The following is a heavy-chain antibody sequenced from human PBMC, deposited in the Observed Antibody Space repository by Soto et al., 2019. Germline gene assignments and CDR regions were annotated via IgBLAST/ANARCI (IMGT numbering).Heavy chain of an antibody. V-gene: IGHV1-69*08. Sequence: QVPLVQSGADVKKPGSSVKISCTASGAAFSNYTFTGVRRAPGEGLEWVGRVIPLLDASNYAEKFQDRVTLSADRSTSTVYMELSGLRSEDSAIYYCASGKSQMSQDRMGFYYYMDVWGKGTSGTVSS. CDR1: GAAFSNYT. CDR3: ASGKSQMSQDRMGFYYYMDV. CDR2: VIPLLDAS. D-gene: IGHD2-15*01. J-gene: IGHJ6*03.